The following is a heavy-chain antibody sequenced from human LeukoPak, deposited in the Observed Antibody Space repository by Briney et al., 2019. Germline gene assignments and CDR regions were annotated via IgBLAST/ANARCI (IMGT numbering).Heavy chain of an antibody. CDR1: GASIRSGDYY. Sequence: SETLSLTCTDSGASIRSGDYYWSWIRQPPGKGLEWIGYIYDSGSTYYNPSLKSRITISVDTSENRFSLKLSSVTATDTAVYYCARDCSGGSCYGAFDIWGQGTMVTVSS. D-gene: IGHD2-15*01. CDR2: IYDSGST. V-gene: IGHV4-30-4*01. J-gene: IGHJ3*02. CDR3: ARDCSGGSCYGAFDI.